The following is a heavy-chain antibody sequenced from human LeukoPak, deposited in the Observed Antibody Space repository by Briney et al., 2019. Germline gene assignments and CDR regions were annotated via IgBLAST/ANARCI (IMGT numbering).Heavy chain of an antibody. D-gene: IGHD3-22*01. V-gene: IGHV4-59*01. CDR2: IDYSGSP. CDR1: GCSISSYY. CDR3: ARDYFSVENLKYYDDSSGYYQSGYFDL. J-gene: IGHJ2*01. Sequence: SETLSLTCAVSGCSISSYYWSWIRQPPGKGLEWIGYIDYSGSPNYNPSLKSRVTISADTSKNQFSLKLSSVTAADTAVYYCARDYFSVENLKYYDDSSGYYQSGYFDLWGRGTLVTVSS.